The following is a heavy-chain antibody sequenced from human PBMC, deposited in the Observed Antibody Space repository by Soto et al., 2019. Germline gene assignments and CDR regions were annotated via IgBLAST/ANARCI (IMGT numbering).Heavy chain of an antibody. CDR1: GGTFSSYA. CDR2: IIPIFGTA. CDR3: AKGTIFGVVIQAASGMDV. D-gene: IGHD3-3*01. Sequence: SVKVSCKASGGTFSSYAISWVRQAPGQGIEWMGGIIPIFGTANYAQKFQGRVTITADESTSTAYMELSSLRSEDTAVYYCAKGTIFGVVIQAASGMDVWGQGSTVTVSS. V-gene: IGHV1-69*13. J-gene: IGHJ6*02.